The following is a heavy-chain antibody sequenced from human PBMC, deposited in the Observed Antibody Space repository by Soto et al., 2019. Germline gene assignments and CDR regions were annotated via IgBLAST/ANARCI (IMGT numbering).Heavy chain of an antibody. D-gene: IGHD6-13*01. Sequence: QVQLQESGPGLVKPSGTLSHTCAVSGGSISSSNWWSWVRQPTGKGLEWIGEIYHSGSTNYNPSLKSRVTISVDKSKNQFSLKLSTVTAADTAVYYCAAGYPGAVWVRYFDLWGRGTLVTVSS. CDR3: AAGYPGAVWVRYFDL. J-gene: IGHJ2*01. CDR2: IYHSGST. V-gene: IGHV4-4*02. CDR1: GGSISSSNW.